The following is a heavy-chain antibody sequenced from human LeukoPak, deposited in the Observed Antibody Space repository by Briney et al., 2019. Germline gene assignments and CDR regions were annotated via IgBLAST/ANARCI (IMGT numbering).Heavy chain of an antibody. J-gene: IGHJ5*02. CDR1: GGTFSSYA. CDR2: IIPILGIA. D-gene: IGHD6-13*01. CDR3: ARHPTYSSSWYTLFWFDP. Sequence: ASVKVSCKASGGTFSSYAISWVRQAPGQGLEWMGRIIPILGIANYAQKFQGRVTITADKSTSTAYMELSSLRSEDTAVYYCARHPTYSSSWYTLFWFDPWGQGTLVTVSS. V-gene: IGHV1-69*04.